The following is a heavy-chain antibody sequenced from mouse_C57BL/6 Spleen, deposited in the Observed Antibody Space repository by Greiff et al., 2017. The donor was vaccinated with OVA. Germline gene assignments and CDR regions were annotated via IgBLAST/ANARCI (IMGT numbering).Heavy chain of an antibody. D-gene: IGHD2-2*01. J-gene: IGHJ2*01. V-gene: IGHV1-53*01. CDR1: GYTFTSYW. CDR3: ARWDAYAWLFDY. CDR2: INPSNGGT. Sequence: QVQLQQPGTELVKPGASVKLSCKASGYTFTSYWMHWVKQRPGQGLEWIGNINPSNGGTNYNEKFKSKATLPVDKSSSTAYMQLSSLTSADSAVYYCARWDAYAWLFDYCGQGTTLTVSS.